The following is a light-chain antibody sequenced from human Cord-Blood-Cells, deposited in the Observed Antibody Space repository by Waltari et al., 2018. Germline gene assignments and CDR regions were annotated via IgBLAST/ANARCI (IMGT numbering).Light chain of an antibody. V-gene: IGKV3-15*01. Sequence: EIVMTQSPATLSVSPGERATLSCRASQSVSSNLTWYQQKPGQAPRLLIYGASPRATGIPARFSGSGSGTDFTLTISSLQSEDFAVYYCQQYNNWPPLTFGGGTKVEIK. CDR3: QQYNNWPPLT. CDR1: QSVSSN. J-gene: IGKJ4*01. CDR2: GAS.